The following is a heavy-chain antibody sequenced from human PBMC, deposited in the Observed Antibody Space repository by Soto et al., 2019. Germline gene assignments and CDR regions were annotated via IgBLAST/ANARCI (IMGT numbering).Heavy chain of an antibody. J-gene: IGHJ3*01. V-gene: IGHV1-18*04. Sequence: QVQLVQSGAELKKPGASVNVSCKAPGYTFTTYGISWVRQAPGQGLEWMGWINAYNGDTRFAHKFHGRVTLTTDASRSTVYMELKNLRSDDTAVYYCARELLAWGQGTMVTVSS. CDR2: INAYNGDT. CDR3: ARELLA. CDR1: GYTFTTYG.